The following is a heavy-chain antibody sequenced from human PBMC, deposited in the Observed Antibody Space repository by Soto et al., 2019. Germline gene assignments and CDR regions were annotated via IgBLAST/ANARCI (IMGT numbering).Heavy chain of an antibody. J-gene: IGHJ6*02. D-gene: IGHD3-3*01. CDR3: ARGAHHDFWSGYPLGGYYYGMDV. V-gene: IGHV4-59*01. CDR2: IYYSGST. Sequence: PSEPMSRTCTVSGTSISTYYWSWIRPPPGKGLEWIGYIYYSGSTNYNPSLKSRVTISVDTSKNQFSLKLSSVTAADTAVYYCARGAHHDFWSGYPLGGYYYGMDVWGQGTTVTVS. CDR1: GTSISTYY.